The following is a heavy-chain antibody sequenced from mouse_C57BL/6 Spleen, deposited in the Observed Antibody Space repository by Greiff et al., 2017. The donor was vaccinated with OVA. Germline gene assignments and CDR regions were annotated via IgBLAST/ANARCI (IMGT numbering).Heavy chain of an antibody. J-gene: IGHJ1*03. V-gene: IGHV1-69*01. CDR3: ARREGYDGYYVDWYFDV. Sequence: QVQLKQPGAELVMPGASVKLSCKASGYTFTSYWMHWVKQRPGQGLEWIGEIDPSDSYTNYNQKFKGKSTLTVDKSSSTAYMQLSSLTSEDSAVYYCARREGYDGYYVDWYFDVWGTGTTVTVSS. D-gene: IGHD2-3*01. CDR2: IDPSDSYT. CDR1: GYTFTSYW.